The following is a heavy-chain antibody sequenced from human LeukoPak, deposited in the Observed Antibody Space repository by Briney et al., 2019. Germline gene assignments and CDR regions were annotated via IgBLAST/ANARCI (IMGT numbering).Heavy chain of an antibody. CDR1: GLTFSNAW. CDR2: IKSKTDGGTI. CDR3: TLWWPERSLDC. Sequence: GGSLRLSCVASGLTFSNAWMSWVRQAPGKGLEWVGRIKSKTDGGTIEYAAPVKGRFTISRDDSKNTLYLQLNSLKTEDTAVYYCTLWWPERSLDCWGQGTLVTVSS. J-gene: IGHJ4*02. D-gene: IGHD4/OR15-4a*01. V-gene: IGHV3-15*01.